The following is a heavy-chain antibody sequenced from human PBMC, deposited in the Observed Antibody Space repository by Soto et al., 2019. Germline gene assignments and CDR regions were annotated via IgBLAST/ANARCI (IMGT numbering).Heavy chain of an antibody. V-gene: IGHV1-69*01. D-gene: IGHD4-17*01. J-gene: IGHJ4*02. CDR1: GGTFSSYA. CDR3: ARDGPPTTVTPGDDY. CDR2: IIPIFGTA. Sequence: QVQLAQSGAEVKKPGSSVKVSCKASGGTFSSYAISWVRQAPGQGLEWMGGIIPIFGTANYAQKFQGRVTITADESTSTAYMELSSLRSEDTAVYYCARDGPPTTVTPGDDYWGQGTLVTVSS.